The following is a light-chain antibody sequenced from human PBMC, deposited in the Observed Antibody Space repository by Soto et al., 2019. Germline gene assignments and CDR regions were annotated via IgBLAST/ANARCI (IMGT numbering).Light chain of an antibody. CDR1: QNIYSN. V-gene: IGKV3-15*01. CDR3: LQYHNLWA. CDR2: RAS. Sequence: IVMTQSPATLSVSPGESATLSCRASQNIYSNVAWYQQRPGQAPRLLIYRASTRAPGIPARFSGSGSGTEFTLTISSQQSEDFTVYSCLQYHNLWAVGQGTKVEIK. J-gene: IGKJ1*01.